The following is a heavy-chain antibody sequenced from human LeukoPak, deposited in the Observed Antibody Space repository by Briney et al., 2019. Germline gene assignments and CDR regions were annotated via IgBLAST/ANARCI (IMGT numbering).Heavy chain of an antibody. J-gene: IGHJ4*02. Sequence: GGSLRLSCAASGFTFSNYALHWVRQTPGKGLEWVAVISYDGNNKYYADSVKGRFTISRDNSKNTLYLQMSSLRAEDTAVYYCARGTTGYSSGWYRDFGGYWGQGTLVTVSS. CDR3: ARGTTGYSSGWYRDFGGY. CDR2: ISYDGNNK. CDR1: GFTFSNYA. D-gene: IGHD6-19*01. V-gene: IGHV3-30-3*01.